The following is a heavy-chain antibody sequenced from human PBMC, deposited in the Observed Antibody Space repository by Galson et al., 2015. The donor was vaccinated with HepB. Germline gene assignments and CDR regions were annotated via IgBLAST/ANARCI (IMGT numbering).Heavy chain of an antibody. D-gene: IGHD2-2*01. CDR3: ARDLPRGYCSSASCFDWFDP. CDR2: IYTSGST. J-gene: IGHJ5*02. V-gene: IGHV4-4*07. Sequence: SETLSLTCTVSGGSISSYYWSWIRQPAGKGLEWIGRIYTSGSTNYNPSLKSRVTMSVDTSKNQFSLKLSSVTAADTAVYYCARDLPRGYCSSASCFDWFDPWGQGTLVTVSS. CDR1: GGSISSYY.